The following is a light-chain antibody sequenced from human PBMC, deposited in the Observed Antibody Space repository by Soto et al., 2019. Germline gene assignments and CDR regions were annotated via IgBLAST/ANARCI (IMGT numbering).Light chain of an antibody. V-gene: IGKV3-11*01. CDR1: QSVSSY. CDR2: DAS. Sequence: EIVLTQSPATLSLSPGERATLSCRASQSVSSYLAWYQQKPGQAPRLLIYDASNGATGIPARFSGSGSGTDVTLTISNLEPEDFAVDYCQQRSNWPPPFAQGTNVDIK. J-gene: IGKJ1*01. CDR3: QQRSNWPPP.